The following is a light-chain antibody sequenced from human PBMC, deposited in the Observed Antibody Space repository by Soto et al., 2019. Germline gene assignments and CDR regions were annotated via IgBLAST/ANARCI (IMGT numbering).Light chain of an antibody. CDR1: NSDVGGYNY. Sequence: QSALTQPASVSGSLGQSITISCTGTNSDVGGYNYVSWYQQHPGKAPKLMIYEVTNRPSGVSNRFSGSKSGNTASLTISGLQAEDEADYYCSSYVSANTPPYVFATGTKVTVL. CDR2: EVT. CDR3: SSYVSANTPPYV. V-gene: IGLV2-14*01. J-gene: IGLJ1*01.